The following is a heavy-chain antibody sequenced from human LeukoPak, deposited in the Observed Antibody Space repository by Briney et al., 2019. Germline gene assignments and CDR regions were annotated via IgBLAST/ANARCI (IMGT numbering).Heavy chain of an antibody. Sequence: PGGSLRLSCAASGFTFSSYAMSWVRQAPGKGLEWVSAISGSGGSTYYADSVKGRFTISRDNSKNTLYLQMNSLRAEDTAVYYCASQLGYCSSTSCYIGAFDIWGQGTMVTVS. V-gene: IGHV3-23*01. CDR1: GFTFSSYA. CDR2: ISGSGGST. D-gene: IGHD2-2*02. CDR3: ASQLGYCSSTSCYIGAFDI. J-gene: IGHJ3*02.